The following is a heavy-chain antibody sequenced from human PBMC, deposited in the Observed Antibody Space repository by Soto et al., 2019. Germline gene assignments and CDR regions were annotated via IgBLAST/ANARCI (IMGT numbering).Heavy chain of an antibody. CDR2: SRDKAQGYST. D-gene: IGHD5-12*01. CDR3: ARDPWQVFYYYGMEG. CDR1: GFTLSDHY. V-gene: IGHV3-72*01. Sequence: PGGSLRLSCAGSGFTLSDHYIDWVRQAPGKGLEWVGRSRDKAQGYSTAYAASVKGRFTTSRDESKNSVYLQMNSLRAEDTAVYYCARDPWQVFYYYGMEGWGQGTTVTVSS. J-gene: IGHJ6*02.